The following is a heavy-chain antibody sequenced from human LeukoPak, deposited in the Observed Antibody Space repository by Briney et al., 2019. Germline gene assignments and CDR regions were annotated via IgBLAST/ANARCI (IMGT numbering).Heavy chain of an antibody. J-gene: IGHJ5*02. D-gene: IGHD3-10*01. CDR3: ARERASYYGPNWFDP. V-gene: IGHV3-11*01. CDR1: GFTFSDYY. Sequence: GGSLRLSCAASGFTFSDYYMSWIHQAPGKGLEWVSYISSSGSTIYYADSVKGRFTISRDNAKNSLYLQMNSLRAEDTAVYYCARERASYYGPNWFDPWGQGTLVTVSS. CDR2: ISSSGSTI.